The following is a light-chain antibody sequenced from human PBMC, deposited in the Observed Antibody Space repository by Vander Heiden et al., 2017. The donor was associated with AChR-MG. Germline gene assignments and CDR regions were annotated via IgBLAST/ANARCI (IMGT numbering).Light chain of an antibody. CDR3: SSYAGSNNLV. Sequence: QSALTQPPSASGSPGQSVTISCTGSSSDVGGYNYVSWYQHHPGKAHKLMIYEVNKRPAGVPDRFSGSKAGNTASLTVSGLQAEDEAEYHCSSYAGSNNLVFGGGTKLTVL. J-gene: IGLJ2*01. CDR1: SSDVGGYNY. CDR2: EVN. V-gene: IGLV2-8*01.